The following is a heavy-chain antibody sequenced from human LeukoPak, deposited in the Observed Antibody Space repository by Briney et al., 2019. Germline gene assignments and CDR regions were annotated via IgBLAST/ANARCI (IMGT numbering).Heavy chain of an antibody. J-gene: IGHJ3*02. CDR2: INPNSGGT. D-gene: IGHD3-3*01. CDR3: ARDCRSYYDFWSGYHDAFDI. Sequence: ASVKVSCKASGYTFTGYYMHWVRQAPGQGLEWMGRINPNSGGTNYAQKFQGRVTMTRDTSISTAYMELSRLRSDDTAVYYCARDCRSYYDFWSGYHDAFDIWGQGTMVTVSS. CDR1: GYTFTGYY. V-gene: IGHV1-2*06.